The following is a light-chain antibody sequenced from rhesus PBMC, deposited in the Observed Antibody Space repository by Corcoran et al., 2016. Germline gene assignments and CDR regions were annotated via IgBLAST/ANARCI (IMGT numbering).Light chain of an antibody. CDR1: QGISSY. J-gene: IGKJ3*01. Sequence: DIQLTQSPFSLSASVGDRVTITCRASQGISSYLAWYLQKSGKAPKLLIYDASNLQSGVPSRFSGSGSGTEFTLTISSLQPEDFATYYCQQRNSYPFTFGPGTKLDIK. CDR3: QQRNSYPFT. CDR2: DAS. V-gene: IGKV1-38*01.